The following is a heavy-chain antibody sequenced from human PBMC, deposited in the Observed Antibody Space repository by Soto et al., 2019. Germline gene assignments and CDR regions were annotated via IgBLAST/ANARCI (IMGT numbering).Heavy chain of an antibody. J-gene: IGHJ1*01. CDR1: GFTFSSYS. CDR3: ARVPNPDDYCSGGSCYRGAKYFQH. V-gene: IGHV3-21*01. CDR2: ISSSSSYI. D-gene: IGHD2-15*01. Sequence: GGSLRLSCAASGFTFSSYSMNWVRQAPGKGLEWVSSISSSSSYIYYADSVKGRFTIFRDKAKNSLYLQMNSLGAEDTAVYYCARVPNPDDYCSGGSCYRGAKYFQHWGQGTLVTVSS.